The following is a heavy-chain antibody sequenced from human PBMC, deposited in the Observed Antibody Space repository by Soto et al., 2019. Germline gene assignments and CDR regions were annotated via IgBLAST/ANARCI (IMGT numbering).Heavy chain of an antibody. CDR3: ARGPPGYYYDSSGYYDY. V-gene: IGHV4-30-2*01. J-gene: IGHJ4*02. CDR2: IYHSGST. D-gene: IGHD3-22*01. Sequence: QLQLQESGSGLVKPSQTLSLTCAVSGGSISSGGYSWSWIRQPPGKGLEGIGYIYHSGSTYYNPSLKSRVTLSVDRSKNQFSLKLSSVTAADTAVYYCARGPPGYYYDSSGYYDYWGQGTLVTVSS. CDR1: GGSISSGGYS.